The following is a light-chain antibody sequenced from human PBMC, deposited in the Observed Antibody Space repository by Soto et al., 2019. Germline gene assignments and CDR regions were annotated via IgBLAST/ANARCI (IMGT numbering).Light chain of an antibody. V-gene: IGLV2-14*01. CDR1: SSDVGGYNY. CDR3: SSFAGSNIWV. CDR2: EVS. J-gene: IGLJ3*02. Sequence: QSALTQPASVSGSPGQSITISCTGTSSDVGGYNYVSWYQQYPGKAPKLMIYEVSNRPSGVSNRFSGSKSGNTASLTISGLQAEDEADYYCSSFAGSNIWVFGGGTQLTVL.